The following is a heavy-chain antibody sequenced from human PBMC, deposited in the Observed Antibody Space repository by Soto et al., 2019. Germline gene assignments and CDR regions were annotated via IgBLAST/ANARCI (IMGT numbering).Heavy chain of an antibody. CDR1: GFTFSSYW. Sequence: GGSPRLSCAASGFTFSSYWMHWVRQAPGKGLVWVSRINSDGSSTSYADYVKGRFTISRDNAKNTLYLQMNSLRAEDTAVYYCARDHDGSSWYLNMYYYGMDVWGQGTTVTVSS. V-gene: IGHV3-74*01. CDR3: ARDHDGSSWYLNMYYYGMDV. J-gene: IGHJ6*02. CDR2: INSDGSST. D-gene: IGHD6-13*01.